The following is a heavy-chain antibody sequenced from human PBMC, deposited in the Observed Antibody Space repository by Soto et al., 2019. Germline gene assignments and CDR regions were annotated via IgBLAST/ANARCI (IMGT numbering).Heavy chain of an antibody. CDR3: ARLETTVTRFPYYYYGMDV. Sequence: GESLKISCKGSGYSFTSYWIGWVRQMPGKGLEWMGIIYPGDSDTRYSPSFQGQVTISADKSISTAYLQWSSLKASDAAMYYCARLETTVTRFPYYYYGMDVWGQGTTVTVSS. D-gene: IGHD4-17*01. CDR1: GYSFTSYW. V-gene: IGHV5-51*01. CDR2: IYPGDSDT. J-gene: IGHJ6*02.